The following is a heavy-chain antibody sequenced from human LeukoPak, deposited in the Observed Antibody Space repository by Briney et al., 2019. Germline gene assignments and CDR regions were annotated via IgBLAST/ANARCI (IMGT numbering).Heavy chain of an antibody. CDR1: GFTFSSYS. Sequence: PGGSLRLSCAASGFTFSSYSMTWVRQAPRKGLEWVATINHDGSDKYYVDSVKGRFTISRDNAKNSLYLQMNSLRAEDTAVYYCARGIRVPGPWDQGTLVTVSS. CDR3: ARGIRVPGP. J-gene: IGHJ5*02. V-gene: IGHV3-7*01. D-gene: IGHD2-21*01. CDR2: INHDGSDK.